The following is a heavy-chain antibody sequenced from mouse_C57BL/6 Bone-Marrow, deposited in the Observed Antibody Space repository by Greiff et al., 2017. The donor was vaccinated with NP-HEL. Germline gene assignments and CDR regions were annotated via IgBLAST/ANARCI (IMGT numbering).Heavy chain of an antibody. Sequence: QVQLQQPGAELVKPGASVKLSCKASGYTFTSYWMHWVKQRPGQGLEWIGMIHPNRGSTNYNEKFKSKATLTVAKSSSTAYMQLSSLTSEDSAVYYCARDATVVATDWYFDVWGTGTTVTVSS. CDR3: ARDATVVATDWYFDV. CDR2: IHPNRGST. J-gene: IGHJ1*03. D-gene: IGHD1-1*01. V-gene: IGHV1-64*01. CDR1: GYTFTSYW.